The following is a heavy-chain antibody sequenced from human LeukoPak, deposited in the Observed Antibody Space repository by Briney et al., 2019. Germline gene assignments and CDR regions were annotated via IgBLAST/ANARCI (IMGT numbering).Heavy chain of an antibody. V-gene: IGHV3-53*01. J-gene: IGHJ1*01. CDR2: IYTDGST. CDR1: GFIVSRRY. Sequence: GGSLRLSCAASGFIVSRRYMSWVRQAPGKGLEWVSVIYTDGSTYYADSVKGRFTISRDNAKNSLYLQMNSLKTEDTAVYYCIRYGYNLAEYYQHWGQGTLVTVSS. CDR3: IRYGYNLAEYYQH. D-gene: IGHD5-24*01.